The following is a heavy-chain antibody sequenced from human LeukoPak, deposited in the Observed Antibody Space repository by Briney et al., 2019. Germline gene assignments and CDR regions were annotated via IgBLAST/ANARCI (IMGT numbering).Heavy chain of an antibody. J-gene: IGHJ4*02. CDR2: ISYDGSNK. D-gene: IGHD5-18*01. V-gene: IGHV3-30*04. CDR1: GFTFSSYD. Sequence: GGSLRLSCAASGFTFSSYDMHWVRQAPGKGLEWVAIISYDGSNKYYADSVKGRFTISREKSKSTLYLQMNSLRGEDTAVFYCARGAVYSSLDTFPMDYWGQGTLVTVSS. CDR3: ARGAVYSSLDTFPMDY.